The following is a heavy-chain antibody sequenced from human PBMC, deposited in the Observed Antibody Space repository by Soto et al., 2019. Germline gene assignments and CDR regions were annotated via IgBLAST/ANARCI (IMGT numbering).Heavy chain of an antibody. D-gene: IGHD1-26*01. CDR1: GDTLTSCG. CDR2: ISAYNGNT. V-gene: IGHV1-18*01. J-gene: IGHJ5*02. Sequence: EASVAVCCTASGDTLTSCGMSWVRQAPRQGLEWMGWISAYNGNTNYAQKLQGRVTMTTDTSTSTAYMELRSLRSDDTAVYYCARHPYADSGSRRWWFDPWGQGTLVTVSS. CDR3: ARHPYADSGSRRWWFDP.